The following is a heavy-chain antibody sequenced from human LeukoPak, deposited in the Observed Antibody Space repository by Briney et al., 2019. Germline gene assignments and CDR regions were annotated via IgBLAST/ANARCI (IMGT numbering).Heavy chain of an antibody. J-gene: IGHJ3*02. D-gene: IGHD3-16*01. V-gene: IGHV1-8*01. CDR1: GYTFTSYD. CDR2: MNPNSGNT. Sequence: ASVKVSCKASGYTFTSYDINWVRQATGQGLEWMGWMNPNSGNTGYAQKFQGRVTMTRDTSISTVYMELSGLRSEDTAVYYCARFGRGEAALDIWGQGTMVTVSS. CDR3: ARFGRGEAALDI.